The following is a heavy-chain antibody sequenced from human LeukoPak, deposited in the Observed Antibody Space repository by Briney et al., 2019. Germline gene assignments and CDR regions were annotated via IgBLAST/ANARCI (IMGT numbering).Heavy chain of an antibody. CDR3: ARDGQLQDYYDSSGRIPDAFDI. CDR2: INSDGSST. Sequence: GGSLRLSCAASGFTFSSYWMHWVRQAPGKGLVWVSRINSDGSSTSYADSVKGRFTISRDNAKNTLYLQMNSLRAEDTAVYYCARDGQLQDYYDSSGRIPDAFDIWGQGTMVTVSS. V-gene: IGHV3-74*01. J-gene: IGHJ3*02. D-gene: IGHD3-22*01. CDR1: GFTFSSYW.